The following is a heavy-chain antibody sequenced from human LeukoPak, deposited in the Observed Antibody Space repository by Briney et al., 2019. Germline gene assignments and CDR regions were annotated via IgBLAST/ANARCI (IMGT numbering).Heavy chain of an antibody. CDR2: INWSSGST. J-gene: IGHJ2*01. Sequence: GGPLRLSCVASGFTFSSYSMNWVRQAPGKGLEWVSHINWSSGSTGYADSVKGRFIISRDNAKNSLYLQMNNLRAEDTALYFCARLHYYGSGNNYNDRYFDHWGRGTRVIVSS. CDR1: GFTFSSYS. CDR3: ARLHYYGSGNNYNDRYFDH. D-gene: IGHD3-10*01. V-gene: IGHV3-20*04.